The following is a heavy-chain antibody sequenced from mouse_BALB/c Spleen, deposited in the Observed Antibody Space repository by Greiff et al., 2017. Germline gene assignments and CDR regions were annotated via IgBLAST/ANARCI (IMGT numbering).Heavy chain of an antibody. CDR1: GFTFSDYG. D-gene: IGHD2-1*01. CDR3: ARTGNYGMDY. V-gene: IGHV5-15*02. J-gene: IGHJ4*01. CDR2: ISNLAYSI. Sequence: EVKLVESGGGLVQPGGSRTLSCAASGFTFSDYGMAWVRQAPGKGPEWVAFISNLAYSIYYADTVTGRFTISRENAKNTLYLERSSLRSEDTAMYYCARTGNYGMDYWGQGTSVTVSS.